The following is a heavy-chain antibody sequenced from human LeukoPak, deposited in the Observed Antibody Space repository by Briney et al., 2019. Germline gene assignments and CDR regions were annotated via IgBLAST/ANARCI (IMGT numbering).Heavy chain of an antibody. V-gene: IGHV4-38-2*02. Sequence: SETLSLTCTVSGYSISSGYYWGWIRQPPGKGLEWIGSIYHSGSTYYNPSLKSRVTISVDTSMNQFSLKLSSVTAADTAVYYCARDGYGDSPDLWGRGTLVTVSS. J-gene: IGHJ2*01. CDR2: IYHSGST. CDR1: GYSISSGYY. D-gene: IGHD4-17*01. CDR3: ARDGYGDSPDL.